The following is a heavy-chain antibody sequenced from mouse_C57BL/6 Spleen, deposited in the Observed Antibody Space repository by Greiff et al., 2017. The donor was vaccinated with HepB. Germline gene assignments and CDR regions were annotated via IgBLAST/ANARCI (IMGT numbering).Heavy chain of an antibody. D-gene: IGHD3-2*02. CDR2: IYPGGGFT. V-gene: IGHV1-63*01. J-gene: IGHJ4*01. CDR1: GYTFTNYW. Sequence: QVQLQQSGAELVRPGTSVKMSCKASGYTFTNYWIGWAKQRPGHGLEWIGDIYPGGGFTNYNEKFKGKATLTADKSSSTAYMQFSSLTSEDSAIYYCARRDSSGYGYAMDYWGQGTSVTVSS. CDR3: ARRDSSGYGYAMDY.